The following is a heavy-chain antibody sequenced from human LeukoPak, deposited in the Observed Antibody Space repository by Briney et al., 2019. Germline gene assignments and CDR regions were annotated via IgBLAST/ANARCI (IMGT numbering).Heavy chain of an antibody. V-gene: IGHV1-2*02. D-gene: IGHD4-17*01. CDR3: ARSYYGDYFLGY. CDR2: INPNSGGT. Sequence: ASVKVSCKVSGYTFTGYYMHWVRQAPGQGLEWMGWINPNSGGTNYAQKFQGRVTMTRDTSISTAYMELSRLRSDDTAVYYCARSYYGDYFLGYWGQGTLVTVSS. J-gene: IGHJ4*02. CDR1: GYTFTGYY.